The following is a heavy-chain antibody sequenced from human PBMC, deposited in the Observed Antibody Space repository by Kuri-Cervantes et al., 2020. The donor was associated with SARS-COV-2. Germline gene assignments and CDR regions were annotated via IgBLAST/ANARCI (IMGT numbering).Heavy chain of an antibody. J-gene: IGHJ4*02. V-gene: IGHV3-30-3*01. CDR3: AKGHNSGWHKPPIDC. Sequence: GESLKISCAASRFSFSSYTLHWVRQAPGKGLECVAVISYDGSKNYYADGVKGRVTISRDNSKNTLYLQMDSLTTEDTALSYCAKGHNSGWHKPPIDCWGQGALVTVSS. CDR1: RFSFSSYT. CDR2: ISYDGSKN. D-gene: IGHD6-19*01.